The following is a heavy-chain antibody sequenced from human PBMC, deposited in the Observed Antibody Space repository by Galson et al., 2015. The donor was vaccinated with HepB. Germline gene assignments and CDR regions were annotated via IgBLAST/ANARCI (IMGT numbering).Heavy chain of an antibody. CDR1: GGTFSSYT. CDR2: IIPILGIA. Sequence: SVKVSCKASGGTFSSYTISWVRQAPGQGLEWMGRIIPILGIANYAQKFQGRVTITADKSTSTAYMELSSLRSEDTAVYYCARYGDYGGHYYYYGMDVWGQGTTVTVSS. J-gene: IGHJ6*02. V-gene: IGHV1-69*02. D-gene: IGHD4-17*01. CDR3: ARYGDYGGHYYYYGMDV.